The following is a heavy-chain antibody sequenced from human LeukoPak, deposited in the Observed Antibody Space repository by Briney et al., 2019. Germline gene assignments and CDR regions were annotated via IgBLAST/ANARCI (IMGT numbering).Heavy chain of an antibody. J-gene: IGHJ4*02. Sequence: PSETLSLTCTVSGGSIGSSGYYWGWIRQPPGKGLEWIGSIYYSGSTYYNPSLKSRVTISVDTSKNQFSLKLSSVTAADTAVYYCARERDGSGTQRGLDYWGQGTLVTVSS. CDR1: GGSIGSSGYY. CDR2: IYYSGST. V-gene: IGHV4-39*02. D-gene: IGHD3-10*01. CDR3: ARERDGSGTQRGLDY.